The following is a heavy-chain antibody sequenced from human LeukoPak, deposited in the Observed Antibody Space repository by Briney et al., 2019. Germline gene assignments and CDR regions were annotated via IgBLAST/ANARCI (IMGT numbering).Heavy chain of an antibody. CDR1: GYTFTSYS. Sequence: ASVKVSCKASGYTFTSYSMHWVRQAPGQGLEWMGWISAYNGNTNYAQKLQGRVTMTRDTSISTAYMELSRLRSDDTAVYYCARYGRIFGVATNAFDIWGQGTMVTVSS. J-gene: IGHJ3*02. V-gene: IGHV1-2*02. CDR2: ISAYNGNT. D-gene: IGHD3-3*01. CDR3: ARYGRIFGVATNAFDI.